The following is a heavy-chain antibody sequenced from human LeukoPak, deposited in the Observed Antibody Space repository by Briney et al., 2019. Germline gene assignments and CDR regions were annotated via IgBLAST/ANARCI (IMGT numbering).Heavy chain of an antibody. CDR1: GYSISSGYY. D-gene: IGHD6-6*01. CDR3: ATLMWSSSAHHFDY. CDR2: IYHSGST. V-gene: IGHV4-38-2*01. J-gene: IGHJ4*02. Sequence: PSETLSLTCAVSGYSISSGYYWGWIRQPPGKGLEWIGSIYHSGSTYYNPSLKSRVTISVDTSKNQFSLKLSSVTAADTAVYYCATLMWSSSAHHFDYWAREPWSPSPQ.